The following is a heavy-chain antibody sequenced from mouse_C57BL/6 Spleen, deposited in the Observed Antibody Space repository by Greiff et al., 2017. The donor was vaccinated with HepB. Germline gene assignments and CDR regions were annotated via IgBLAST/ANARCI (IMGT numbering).Heavy chain of an antibody. Sequence: VKLVESGAELVKPGASVKISCKASGYAFSSYWMNWVKQRPGKGLEWIGQIYPGDGETNYNGKFKGKATLTADNSSSTAYMQLSSLTSEDSAVYFCARSPPDWDFDYWGQGATLTVSS. CDR1: GYAFSSYW. V-gene: IGHV1-80*01. J-gene: IGHJ2*01. D-gene: IGHD4-1*01. CDR2: IYPGDGET. CDR3: ARSPPDWDFDY.